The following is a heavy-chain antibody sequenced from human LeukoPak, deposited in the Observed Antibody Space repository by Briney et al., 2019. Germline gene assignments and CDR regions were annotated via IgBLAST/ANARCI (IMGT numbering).Heavy chain of an antibody. D-gene: IGHD6-13*01. CDR2: INHSGST. J-gene: IGHJ4*02. CDR1: GGSFSGYY. CDR3: ARGVAAAALDY. Sequence: SETLSLTCAVYGGSFSGYYWSWIRQPPGKGLEWIGEINHSGSTNYNPSLKSRVTISVDTSKNQFSLKLSSVTAADTAVYYCARGVAAAALDYWGQGTLVTVSS. V-gene: IGHV4-34*01.